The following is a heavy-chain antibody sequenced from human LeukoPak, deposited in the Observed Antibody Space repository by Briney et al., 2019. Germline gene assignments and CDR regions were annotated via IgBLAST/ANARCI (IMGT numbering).Heavy chain of an antibody. D-gene: IGHD1-20*01. V-gene: IGHV3-30*02. CDR2: IRYDGSNK. Sequence: GGSLRLSCAASGFTFSSYGMHWVRQAPGKGLEWVAFIRYDGSNKYYADSVKGRFTISRDNSKNTLYLQMNSLRAEDTAVYYCAKDRGITGTYFDYWGQGTLVTVSS. CDR1: GFTFSSYG. J-gene: IGHJ4*02. CDR3: AKDRGITGTYFDY.